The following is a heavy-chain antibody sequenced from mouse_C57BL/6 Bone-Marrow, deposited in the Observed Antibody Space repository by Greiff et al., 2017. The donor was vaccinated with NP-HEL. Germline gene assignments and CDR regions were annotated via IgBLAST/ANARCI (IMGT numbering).Heavy chain of an antibody. V-gene: IGHV14-3*01. CDR1: GFNFKNTY. CDR3: CTRYAMDY. CDR2: IDPASGNI. J-gene: IGHJ4*01. Sequence: EVQLQQSVAELVRPGASVKLSCTASGFNFKNTYMHWVKQRPEQGLEWIGWIDPASGNIKYAAKFQGKATITADTSSNTAYLQLSSLTSEDTAIYYCCTRYAMDYWGQGTSVTVSA. D-gene: IGHD2-14*01.